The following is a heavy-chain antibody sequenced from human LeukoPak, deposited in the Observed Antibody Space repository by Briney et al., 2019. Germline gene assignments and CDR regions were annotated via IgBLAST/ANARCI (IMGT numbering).Heavy chain of an antibody. Sequence: PGGSLRLSCAASGFTFSSYGIHWVRQAPGKGLEWVAFIGHDGGNKFYADCVQGRFTISKDNPKNTVYLQMNSLRAEDTAVYYCARAVGARGFDYWGQGTLVTVSS. CDR1: GFTFSSYG. J-gene: IGHJ4*02. CDR2: IGHDGGNK. CDR3: ARAVGARGFDY. V-gene: IGHV3-30*02. D-gene: IGHD1-26*01.